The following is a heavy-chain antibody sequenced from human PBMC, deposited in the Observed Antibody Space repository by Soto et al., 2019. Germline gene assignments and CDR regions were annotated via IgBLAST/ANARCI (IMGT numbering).Heavy chain of an antibody. D-gene: IGHD6-6*01. CDR1: GFTFSSYS. CDR3: ARDPPEIAARPTYFDY. CDR2: ISSSSSTI. J-gene: IGHJ4*02. V-gene: IGHV3-48*02. Sequence: EVQLVESGGGLVQPGGSLRLSCAASGFTFSSYSMIWVRQAPGKGLEWVSYISSSSSTIYYADSVKGRFTISRDNAKNSLYLQMNSLRDEDTAVYYCARDPPEIAARPTYFDYWGQGTLVTVSS.